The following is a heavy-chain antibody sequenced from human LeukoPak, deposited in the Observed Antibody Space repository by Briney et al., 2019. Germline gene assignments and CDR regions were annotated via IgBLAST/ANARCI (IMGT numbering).Heavy chain of an antibody. V-gene: IGHV3-23*01. D-gene: IGHD1-20*01. CDR2: ISGSGGST. Sequence: GGSLRLSCAASGFTFSIFAMSWVRQAPGKGLEWVSAISGSGGSTYYADSVKGRFTISRDNSKNTLYLQMNSLRAEDTAVYYCAKAVTGNDLYYYYGMDVWGQGTTVTVSS. CDR1: GFTFSIFA. J-gene: IGHJ6*02. CDR3: AKAVTGNDLYYYYGMDV.